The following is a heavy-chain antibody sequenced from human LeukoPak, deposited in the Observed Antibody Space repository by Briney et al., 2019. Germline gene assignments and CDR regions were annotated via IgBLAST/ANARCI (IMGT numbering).Heavy chain of an antibody. V-gene: IGHV4-30-2*01. Sequence: PSETLSLTCAVSGGSISSGGYSWSWIRQPPGKGLEWIGYIYHSGSTYYNPSLKSRVTISVDRSKNQFSLKLSSVTAADTAVYYCARGAGRPGSLGYYYGMDVWGQGTTVTVSS. CDR3: ARGAGRPGSLGYYYGMDV. J-gene: IGHJ6*02. CDR1: GGSISSGGYS. CDR2: IYHSGST. D-gene: IGHD1-14*01.